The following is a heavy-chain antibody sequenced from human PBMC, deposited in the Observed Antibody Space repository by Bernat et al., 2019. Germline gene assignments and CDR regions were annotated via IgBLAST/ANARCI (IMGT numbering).Heavy chain of an antibody. D-gene: IGHD4-17*01. J-gene: IGHJ3*02. CDR3: AGRGTTVTTSDAFDI. CDR2: IYSGGSA. CDR1: GFTVSSNY. V-gene: IGHV3-66*01. Sequence: VQLVESGGGLVQPGGSLRLSCSASGFTVSSNYMSWVRQAPWKGLELVSVIYSGGSAYYAEYVRGRFTISRDHSKNTLFLQMNSLRAEDTAVYYCAGRGTTVTTSDAFDIWGQGKMVTVSS.